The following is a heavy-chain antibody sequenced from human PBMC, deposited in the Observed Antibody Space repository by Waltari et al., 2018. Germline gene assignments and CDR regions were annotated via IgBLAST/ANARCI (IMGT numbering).Heavy chain of an antibody. J-gene: IGHJ4*02. CDR2: ISSSGSTI. CDR1: GFTFSVYY. Sequence: QVQLVESGGGLLKPGGSLRLSCAASGFTFSVYYLTLIRQAPGKGLEWVSYISSSGSTIYYADSVKGRFTISRDNTKNSLYLQMNSLRAEDTAVYYCASHDFWSGYSDYWGQGTLVTVSS. D-gene: IGHD3-3*01. V-gene: IGHV3-11*04. CDR3: ASHDFWSGYSDY.